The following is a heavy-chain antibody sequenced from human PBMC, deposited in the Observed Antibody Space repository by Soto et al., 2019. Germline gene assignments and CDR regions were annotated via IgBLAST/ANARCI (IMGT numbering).Heavy chain of an antibody. CDR2: IYYSGST. D-gene: IGHD3-22*01. J-gene: IGHJ3*02. V-gene: IGHV4-30-4*01. CDR1: GGYISSGDYY. Sequence: PSETLSLTCPVSGGYISSGDYYWSWIRQPPGKGLEWIGYIYYSGSTYYNPSLKSRVTISVDTSKNQFSLKLSSVTAADTAVYYCARSDYYEVAFDIWGQGTMVTVSS. CDR3: ARSDYYEVAFDI.